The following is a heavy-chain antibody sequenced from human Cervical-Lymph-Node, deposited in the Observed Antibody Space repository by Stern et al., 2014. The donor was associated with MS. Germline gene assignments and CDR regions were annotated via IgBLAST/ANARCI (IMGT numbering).Heavy chain of an antibody. J-gene: IGHJ4*02. CDR2: IIPFLNTA. CDR1: GGTFSTHP. D-gene: IGHD5-12*01. Sequence: MQLVESGAEVKKPGSSVKVSCKASGGTFSTHPITWVRQAPGQGLEWMGGIIPFLNTANYAQKFQGRIMITADKSTGTIYMEISSLRSDDTAVYYCASSLVSSGHWGQGTLVTVSS. CDR3: ASSLVSSGH. V-gene: IGHV1-69*06.